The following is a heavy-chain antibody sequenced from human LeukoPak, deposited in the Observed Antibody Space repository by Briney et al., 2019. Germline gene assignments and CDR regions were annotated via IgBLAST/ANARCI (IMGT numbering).Heavy chain of an antibody. CDR1: GYTFTGYY. J-gene: IGHJ4*02. D-gene: IGHD1-26*01. Sequence: ASVKVSCKASGYTFTGYYMHWVRQAPGQGLEWMGWINPNSGDTNYAQKFQGRVTMTRDTSITTAYMELTRLRSDDTAVYYCARDSGGRSDYWGQGTLVTVSS. CDR2: INPNSGDT. V-gene: IGHV1-2*02. CDR3: ARDSGGRSDY.